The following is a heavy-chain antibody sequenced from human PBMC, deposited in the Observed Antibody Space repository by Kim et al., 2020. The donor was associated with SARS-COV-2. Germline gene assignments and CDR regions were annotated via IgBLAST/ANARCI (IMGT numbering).Heavy chain of an antibody. V-gene: IGHV3-23*01. Sequence: GGSLRLSCAASGFTFSSYAMSWVRQAPGKGLEWVSAISGSGGSTYYADSVKGRFTISRDNSKNTLYLQMNSLRAEDTAVYYCAEGVVPAAIVGLGPLGHGYWGQGTLVTVSS. CDR2: ISGSGGST. CDR3: AEGVVPAAIVGLGPLGHGY. CDR1: GFTFSSYA. J-gene: IGHJ4*02. D-gene: IGHD2-2*02.